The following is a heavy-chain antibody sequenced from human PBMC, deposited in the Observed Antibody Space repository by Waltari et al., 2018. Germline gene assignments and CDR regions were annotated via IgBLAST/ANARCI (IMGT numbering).Heavy chain of an antibody. CDR1: GYTFTGYY. D-gene: IGHD2-15*01. CDR2: INPNSGGT. V-gene: IGHV1-2*06. CDR3: ARVGACSGGSCYRNWFDP. J-gene: IGHJ5*02. Sequence: QVQLVQSGAEVKKPGASVKVSCKASGYTFTGYYMHWVRQAPGQGLEWMGRINPNSGGTNYAQKFQGRVTMTRDTSISTAYMELSRLRSDDTAVYYCARVGACSGGSCYRNWFDPWGQGTLVTVSS.